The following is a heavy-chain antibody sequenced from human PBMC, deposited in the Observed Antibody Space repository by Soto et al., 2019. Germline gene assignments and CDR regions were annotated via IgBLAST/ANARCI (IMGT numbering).Heavy chain of an antibody. CDR3: ARDAPSYYYDSSGYYAGWFVP. CDR1: GFTFSSYA. D-gene: IGHD3-22*01. Sequence: QVQLVESGGGVVQPGRSLRLSCAASGFTFSSYAMHWVRQAPGTGLEWVGVISYDGSNKYYADSVKGRFTISRDNSKNTLYLQMNSLRAEDTAVYYCARDAPSYYYDSSGYYAGWFVPWGQGTLVTVSS. J-gene: IGHJ5*02. CDR2: ISYDGSNK. V-gene: IGHV3-30-3*01.